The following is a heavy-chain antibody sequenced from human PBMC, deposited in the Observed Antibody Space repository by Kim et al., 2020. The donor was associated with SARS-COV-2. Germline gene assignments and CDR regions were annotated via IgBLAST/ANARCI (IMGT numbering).Heavy chain of an antibody. J-gene: IGHJ4*02. CDR2: SRSSYT. Sequence: SRSSYTNSADSVKGRFTIHRDNAKNSLYLQMNSLRAEDTAVYYCARAQNWGQGTLVTVSS. CDR3: ARAQN. V-gene: IGHV3-11*06.